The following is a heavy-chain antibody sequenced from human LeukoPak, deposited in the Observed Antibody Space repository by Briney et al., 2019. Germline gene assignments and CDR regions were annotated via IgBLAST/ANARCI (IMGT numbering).Heavy chain of an antibody. D-gene: IGHD3-10*01. J-gene: IGHJ4*02. CDR2: IYYSGST. CDR3: ARIYGSGTWYFDQ. CDR1: GGSISSSRYY. V-gene: IGHV4-39*01. Sequence: SETLSLTCTVSGGSISSSRYYWGWIRQPPVKGLEWIANIYYSGSTYYNPSLKSRVTISVDTSKNQFSLNLRSVTAADTAVYYCARIYGSGTWYFDQWGQGTLVTVSS.